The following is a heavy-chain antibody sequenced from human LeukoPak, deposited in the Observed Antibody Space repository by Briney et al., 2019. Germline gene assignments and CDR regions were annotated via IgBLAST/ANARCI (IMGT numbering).Heavy chain of an antibody. V-gene: IGHV4-38-2*02. J-gene: IGHJ4*02. CDR2: IYHSGST. CDR3: ARDGSGLRGYFDY. Sequence: SETLSLTCTVSGYSMNSGYYWGWIRPPPGKGLEWIASIYHSGSTYYNPSLKSRATISVDTSKNQFSLKLTSVTAADTAVYYCARDGSGLRGYFDYWGQGTLVTVSS. CDR1: GYSMNSGYY. D-gene: IGHD1-26*01.